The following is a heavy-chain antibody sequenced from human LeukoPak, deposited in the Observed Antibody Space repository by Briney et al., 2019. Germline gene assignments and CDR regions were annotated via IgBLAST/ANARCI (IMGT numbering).Heavy chain of an antibody. J-gene: IGHJ4*02. V-gene: IGHV3-23*01. CDR3: ARGVGYYDSSGTIDF. CDR1: GFTFSGYA. CDR2: ISGSGDYT. Sequence: GGSLRLSCAVSGFTFSGYAMSWVRQAPGKGLEWVSTISGSGDYTYYADSVKGRFSISRDNSKNTLHLQMNSLRAEDTAVYYCARGVGYYDSSGTIDFWGQGTLVTVSS. D-gene: IGHD3-22*01.